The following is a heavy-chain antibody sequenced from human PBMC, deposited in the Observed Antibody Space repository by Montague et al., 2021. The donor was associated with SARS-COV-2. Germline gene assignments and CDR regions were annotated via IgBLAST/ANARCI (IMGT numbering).Heavy chain of an antibody. Sequence: SETLSLTCSVSGDSISNYSWSWIRQSPGKGLEWIGYIYYSGSTNYNPSLTSRVTISVDTSKNQFSLKLSSVTAADTAVYYCARGGDMNWFDPWGQGTLVTVSS. J-gene: IGHJ5*02. CDR3: ARGGDMNWFDP. CDR1: GDSISNYS. D-gene: IGHD2-21*01. CDR2: IYYSGST. V-gene: IGHV4-59*01.